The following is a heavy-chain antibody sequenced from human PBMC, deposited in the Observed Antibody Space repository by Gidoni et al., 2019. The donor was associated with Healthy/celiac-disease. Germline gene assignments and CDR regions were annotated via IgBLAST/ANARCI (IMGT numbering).Heavy chain of an antibody. J-gene: IGHJ6*02. V-gene: IGHV1-69*01. CDR1: GGTFSRYA. CDR3: ARGGPDSSGYYSFYYYGMDV. CDR2: IIPIFGTA. D-gene: IGHD3-22*01. Sequence: QVQLVQSGAEVKKPGSSVKVSCKASGGTFSRYAISWVRQAPGQGLEWMGGIIPIFGTANYAQKFQGRVTITADESTSTAYMELSSLRSEDTAVYYCARGGPDSSGYYSFYYYGMDVWGQGTTVTVSS.